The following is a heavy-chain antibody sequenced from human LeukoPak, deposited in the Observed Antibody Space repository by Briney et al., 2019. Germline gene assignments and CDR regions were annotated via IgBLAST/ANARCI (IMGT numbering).Heavy chain of an antibody. J-gene: IGHJ4*02. CDR2: IKQDGSDI. Sequence: PGESLRLCCAASGFSFSTYWMSWVRQAPGKGLEWVANIKQDGSDIYYVDSVKGRFIISRDSAKNSLYLQMSSLRAEDTAVYYCTRGGRLHPQSPYWGQGTLVTVSS. V-gene: IGHV3-7*01. CDR1: GFSFSTYW. D-gene: IGHD3-16*01. CDR3: TRGGRLHPQSPY.